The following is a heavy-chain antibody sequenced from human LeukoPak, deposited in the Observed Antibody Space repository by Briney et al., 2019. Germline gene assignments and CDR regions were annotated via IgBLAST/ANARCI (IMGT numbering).Heavy chain of an antibody. J-gene: IGHJ3*02. CDR3: ARYNWNDPNHSDAFDI. CDR1: GGSFSGYY. D-gene: IGHD1-20*01. CDR2: INHSGST. Sequence: NPSETLSLTCAVYGGSFSGYYWSWIRQPPGKGLEWIGEINHSGSTNYNPSLKSRVTISVDTSKNQFSLKLSSVTAADTAVYYCARYNWNDPNHSDAFDIWGQGTMVTVSS. V-gene: IGHV4-34*01.